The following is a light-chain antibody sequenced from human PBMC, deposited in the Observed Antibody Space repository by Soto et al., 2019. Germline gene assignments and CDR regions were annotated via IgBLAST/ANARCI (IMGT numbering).Light chain of an antibody. CDR2: AAS. CDR1: QGISSY. J-gene: IGKJ2*01. Sequence: DFQLTQSPSFLSASVGDRVTITCRASQGISSYLAWYQQKPGKAPKLLIYAASTLQSGVPSRFSGRGSGTEFTLTISSLQPEDFATYYCQQLNSYPYTFGQGTKLEIK. V-gene: IGKV1-9*01. CDR3: QQLNSYPYT.